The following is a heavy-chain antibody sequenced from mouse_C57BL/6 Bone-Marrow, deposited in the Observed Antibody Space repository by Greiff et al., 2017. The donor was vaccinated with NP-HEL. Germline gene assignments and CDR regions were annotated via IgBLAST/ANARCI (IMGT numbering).Heavy chain of an antibody. CDR1: GYTFTSYW. V-gene: IGHV1-52*01. D-gene: IGHD1-1*01. J-gene: IGHJ2*01. CDR2: IDPSDSET. CDR3: ARITTVVADD. Sequence: QVQLQQPGAELVRPGSSVKLSCKASGYTFTSYWMHWVKQRPIQGLEWIGNIDPSDSETHYNQKFKDKATLTVDKSSSTAYMQLSSLTSEDSAVYFCARITTVVADDWGQGTTLTVSS.